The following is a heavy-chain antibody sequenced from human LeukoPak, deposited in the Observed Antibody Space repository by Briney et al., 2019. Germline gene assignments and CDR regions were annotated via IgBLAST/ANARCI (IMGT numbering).Heavy chain of an antibody. D-gene: IGHD6-13*01. CDR1: GGSFSGYY. V-gene: IGHV4-34*01. Sequence: KPSETLSLACAVYGGSFSGYYWSWIRQPPGKGLEWIGEINHSGSTNYNPSLKSRVTISVDTSKNQFSLKLSSVTAADTAVYYCARGYSSSWSTGFDYWGQGTLVTVSS. J-gene: IGHJ4*02. CDR2: INHSGST. CDR3: ARGYSSSWSTGFDY.